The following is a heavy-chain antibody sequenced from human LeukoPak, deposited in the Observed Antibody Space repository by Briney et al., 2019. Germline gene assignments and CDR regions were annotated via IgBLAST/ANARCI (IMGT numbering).Heavy chain of an antibody. CDR2: INPASGGT. D-gene: IGHD3-3*02. V-gene: IGHV1-2*02. Sequence: ASVKVSCKESGFTFSAYFIHWVRQAPGQGLEWMGWINPASGGTTYAQKFQGRVTMTRNTSISTAYMELSSLRSEDTAVYYCARVRSPVGRTIFGVVIKRYGMDVWGQGTTVTVSS. J-gene: IGHJ6*02. CDR3: ARVRSPVGRTIFGVVIKRYGMDV. CDR1: GFTFSAYF.